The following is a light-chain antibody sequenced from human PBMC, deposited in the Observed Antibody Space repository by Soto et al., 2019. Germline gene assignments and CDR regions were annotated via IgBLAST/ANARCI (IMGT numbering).Light chain of an antibody. Sequence: DRFIIPCRASQSISRWLAWYHQKPVKAPKVLIYDASSLQSGVPSRFSGSGSGTEFTLTINGLQSEDFALYWCQQYYNWPPTFCGGTKVDIK. V-gene: IGKV1-5*01. CDR1: QSISRW. CDR3: QQYYNWPPT. J-gene: IGKJ4*01. CDR2: DAS.